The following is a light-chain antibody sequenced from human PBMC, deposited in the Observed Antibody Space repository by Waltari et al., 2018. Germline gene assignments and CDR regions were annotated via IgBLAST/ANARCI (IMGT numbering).Light chain of an antibody. CDR1: SSDVGTYNL. J-gene: IGLJ3*02. Sequence: QSALTQPASVSGSPGQSISIPCTGTSSDVGTYNLVYWYQQYPGKAPKVMIYDDNRRPSGVSDRFSGSKSGNTASLTISGVQAEDEADYYCCSYAGSYTWVFGGGTKLTVL. CDR2: DDN. V-gene: IGLV2-23*01. CDR3: CSYAGSYTWV.